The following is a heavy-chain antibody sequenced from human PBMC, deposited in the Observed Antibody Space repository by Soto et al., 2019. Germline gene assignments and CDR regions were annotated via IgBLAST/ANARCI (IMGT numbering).Heavy chain of an antibody. CDR1: GGSISSGDYY. D-gene: IGHD6-6*01. V-gene: IGHV4-30-4*01. CDR2: IYYSGST. Sequence: SETLSLTCTVSGGSISSGDYYWTWIRQPPGKGLEWIGYIYYSGSTYYNPSLKSRVTISVDTSKNQFSLKLSSVTAADTAVYYCARTLNIAARPSTQSYYYYGMDVWGQGTTLTVSS. J-gene: IGHJ6*02. CDR3: ARTLNIAARPSTQSYYYYGMDV.